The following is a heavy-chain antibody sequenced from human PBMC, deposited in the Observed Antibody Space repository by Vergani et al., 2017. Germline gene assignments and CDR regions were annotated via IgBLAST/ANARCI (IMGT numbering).Heavy chain of an antibody. CDR1: GFTFSDYY. J-gene: IGHJ6*02. D-gene: IGHD4-11*01. V-gene: IGHV3-11*05. CDR3: ARARRYSNYPYYDYGMDV. Sequence: QVQLVESGGGLVKPGGSLRLSCAASGFTFSDYYMSWIRQAPGKGLEWVSYISSSSSYTNYADSVKGRFTISRDNAKNSLYLQMNSLRAEDRAVYYCARARRYSNYPYYDYGMDVWGQGTTVTVSS. CDR2: ISSSSSYT.